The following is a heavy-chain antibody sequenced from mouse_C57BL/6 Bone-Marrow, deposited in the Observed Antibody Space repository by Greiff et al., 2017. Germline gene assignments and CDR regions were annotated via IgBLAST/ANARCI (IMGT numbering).Heavy chain of an antibody. CDR2: FSPGRGSL. V-gene: IGHV1-62-2*01. CDR3: ARHEGGY. J-gene: IGHJ2*02. CDR1: GYPFTEYT. Sequence: VQLQQSGAELAKPGETVKLSCKAAGYPFTEYTLHWVKKRSGQGLGWLGWFSPGRGSLKDTEKFKETAKSMADKSYSTVYMEIRRVTAEDSSVYFWARHEGGYWGQGTCLTVSS.